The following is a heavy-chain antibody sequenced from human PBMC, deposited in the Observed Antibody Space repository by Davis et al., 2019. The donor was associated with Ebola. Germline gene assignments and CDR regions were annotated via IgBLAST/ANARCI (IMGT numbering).Heavy chain of an antibody. CDR3: ARSQQLVWDNWFDP. V-gene: IGHV4-34*01. J-gene: IGHJ5*02. CDR2: INHSGST. CDR1: GGSFSGYY. Sequence: SETLSLTCAVYGGSFSGYYWSWIRQPPGKGLEWIGEINHSGSTNYNPSLKSRVTISVDTSKNQFSLKLSSVTAADTAVYYCARSQQLVWDNWFDPWGQGTLVTVSS. D-gene: IGHD6-13*01.